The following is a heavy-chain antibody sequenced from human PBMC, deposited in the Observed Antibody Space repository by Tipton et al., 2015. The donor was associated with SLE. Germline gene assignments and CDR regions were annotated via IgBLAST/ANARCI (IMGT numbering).Heavy chain of an antibody. J-gene: IGHJ6*02. CDR1: GGSFSGYY. CDR2: INHSGST. D-gene: IGHD3-16*01. Sequence: TLSLTCAVYGGSFSGYYWSWIRQPPGKGLEWIGEINHSGSTNYNPSLKRRVTISVDTSKNQFSLKLSSVTAADTAVYYCARSRGGPFVEMGMDVWGQGTTVTVSS. CDR3: ARSRGGPFVEMGMDV. V-gene: IGHV4-34*01.